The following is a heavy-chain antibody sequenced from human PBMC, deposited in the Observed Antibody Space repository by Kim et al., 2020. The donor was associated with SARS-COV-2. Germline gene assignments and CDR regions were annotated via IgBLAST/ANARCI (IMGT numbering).Heavy chain of an antibody. CDR2: FDPEDGET. J-gene: IGHJ4*02. CDR3: AANYYYDSSGYFAGDY. V-gene: IGHV1-24*01. D-gene: IGHD3-22*01. Sequence: ASVKVSCKVSGYTLTELSMHWVRQAPGKGLEWMGGFDPEDGETIYAQKFQGRVTMTEDTSTDTAYMELSSLRSEDTAVYYCAANYYYDSSGYFAGDYWGQGTLVTVSS. CDR1: GYTLTELS.